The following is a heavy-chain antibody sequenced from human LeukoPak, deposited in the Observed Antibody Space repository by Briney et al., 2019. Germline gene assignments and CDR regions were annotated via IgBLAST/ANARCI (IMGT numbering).Heavy chain of an antibody. CDR1: GGSVSSGSYY. V-gene: IGHV4-61*01. D-gene: IGHD3-3*01. CDR3: ARDSRTFVSRFPSADDAFDI. Sequence: SETLSLTCTVSGGSVSSGSYYWSWIRQPPGKGLEWIGYIYYSGSTNYNPSLKSRVTISVDTSKNQFSLKLSSVTAADTAVYYCARDSRTFVSRFPSADDAFDIWGQGTMVTVSS. J-gene: IGHJ3*02. CDR2: IYYSGST.